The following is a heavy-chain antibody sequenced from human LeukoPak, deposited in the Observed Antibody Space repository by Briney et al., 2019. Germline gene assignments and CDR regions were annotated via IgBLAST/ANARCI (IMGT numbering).Heavy chain of an antibody. V-gene: IGHV1-2*02. D-gene: IGHD3-3*01. J-gene: IGHJ4*02. CDR1: GYTFTGYY. Sequence: ASVKVSCKASGYTFTGYYMHWVRQAPGQGLEWMGWINPNSGGTNYAQKFQGRVTMTRDTSISTAYMELSRLRSDDTAVYYCAREGITIFGVVIMGTPYFDYWGQGTLVTVSS. CDR2: INPNSGGT. CDR3: AREGITIFGVVIMGTPYFDY.